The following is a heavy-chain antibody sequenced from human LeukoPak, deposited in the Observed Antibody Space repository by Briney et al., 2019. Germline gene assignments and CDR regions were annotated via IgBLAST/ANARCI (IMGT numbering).Heavy chain of an antibody. D-gene: IGHD6-19*01. CDR2: ISYDGSNK. Sequence: GRSPRLSCAASGFTFSSYGMHWVRQAPGKGLEWVAVISYDGSNKYYADSVKGRFTISRDNSKNTLYLQMNSLRAEDTAVYYCAKGEPGPLAVAGRSYYYYGMDVWGQGTTVTVSS. CDR1: GFTFSSYG. CDR3: AKGEPGPLAVAGRSYYYYGMDV. J-gene: IGHJ6*02. V-gene: IGHV3-30*18.